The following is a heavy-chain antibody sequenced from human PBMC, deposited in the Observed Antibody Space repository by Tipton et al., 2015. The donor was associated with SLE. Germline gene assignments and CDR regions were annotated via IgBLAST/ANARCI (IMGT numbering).Heavy chain of an antibody. CDR2: IYYSGST. Sequence: TLSLTCTVSGGSISSSSYYWGWIRQPPGKGLEWIGSIYYSGSTYYNPSLKSRVTISVDTSKNQFSLKLSSVTAADTAVYYCARWDYDFWSGTVPGDYWGQGTLVTVSS. CDR1: GGSISSSSYY. D-gene: IGHD3-3*01. CDR3: ARWDYDFWSGTVPGDY. J-gene: IGHJ4*02. V-gene: IGHV4-39*01.